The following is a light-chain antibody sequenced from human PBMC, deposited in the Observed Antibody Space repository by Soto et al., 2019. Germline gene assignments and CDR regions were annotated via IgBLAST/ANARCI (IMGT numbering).Light chain of an antibody. J-gene: IGKJ3*01. V-gene: IGKV3-11*01. CDR2: DAS. Sequence: EIVLTQSPATLSLSPGERATLSCRASQSVRSYLAWYQQKPGQAPRLLIYDASNRATGIPARFSGSGSGTDFSLTISRLEPEDSAVYYCQQYSASPRTFGPGTKVDIK. CDR3: QQYSASPRT. CDR1: QSVRSY.